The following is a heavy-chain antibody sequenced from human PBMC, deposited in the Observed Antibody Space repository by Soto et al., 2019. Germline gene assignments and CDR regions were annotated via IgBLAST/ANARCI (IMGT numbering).Heavy chain of an antibody. Sequence: QVQLQESGPGLVKPSETLSLTCAVSGDSISTYYCMWIRQPPGKGLESIGYLYYGRSANYNPSLKSRVTLSGDTSTNQCSLTLSSMAAADTAVYYCALRSMAVVPEYWGQGTLVTVSS. D-gene: IGHD3-22*01. CDR2: LYYGRSA. J-gene: IGHJ4*02. CDR1: GDSISTYY. V-gene: IGHV4-59*01. CDR3: ALRSMAVVPEY.